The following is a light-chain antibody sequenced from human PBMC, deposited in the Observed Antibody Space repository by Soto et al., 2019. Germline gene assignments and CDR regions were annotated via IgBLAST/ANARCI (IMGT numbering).Light chain of an antibody. CDR3: QSYGGGAEV. J-gene: IGLJ2*01. V-gene: IGLV1-40*01. CDR1: SSNLGSGFD. CDR2: GNT. Sequence: QSVLTQPPSVSGAPGQRVTISCTGSSSNLGSGFDVQWYQQLPGTAPKLLIYGNTNRPSGVPERFSGSKSGTSASLAIGGLQVEDEADYYCQSYGGGAEVFGGGTKLTVL.